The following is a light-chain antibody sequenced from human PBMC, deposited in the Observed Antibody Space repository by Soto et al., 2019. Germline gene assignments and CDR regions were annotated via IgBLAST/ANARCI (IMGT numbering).Light chain of an antibody. V-gene: IGLV1-47*01. Sequence: QPVLTQPPSASGTPGQRVSISCSGSSSDIGSNYVYWYQQLSGTAPKLLIYMNNQRPSGVPDRFSGSKSGTSASLAISGLRCEDEADYYCATWDDNLSAWVFGGGTKVTVL. CDR1: SSDIGSNY. CDR2: MNN. CDR3: ATWDDNLSAWV. J-gene: IGLJ3*02.